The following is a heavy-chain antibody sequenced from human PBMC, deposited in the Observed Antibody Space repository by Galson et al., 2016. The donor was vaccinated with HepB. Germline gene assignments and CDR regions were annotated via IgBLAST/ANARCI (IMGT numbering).Heavy chain of an antibody. CDR3: TRGKSLWTMPWNYGLDV. J-gene: IGHJ6*04. CDR2: ISSSSAYI. D-gene: IGHD3-10*01. Sequence: SLRLSCAASGFSFNTYNMNWVRQAPGKGLEWVSSISSSSAYIYYTDSVKGRFTISRDNAKNSLFLQMNSLRAGDTAVYYCTRGKSLWTMPWNYGLDVWGKGTTVIVSS. V-gene: IGHV3-21*01. CDR1: GFSFNTYN.